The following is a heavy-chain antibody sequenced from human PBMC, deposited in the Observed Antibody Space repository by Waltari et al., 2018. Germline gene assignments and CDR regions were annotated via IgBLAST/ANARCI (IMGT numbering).Heavy chain of an antibody. CDR2: ISGIAGST. Sequence: EVQLSESGGGLVQPGGSLGLSGAAVGFNLSSLSLSWVRQAPGKGLEWVSTISGIAGSTYYADSVNGRFTISRDISKNTLFLQMNSLRAEDTALYSCAKDQYTSSRRGFDSWGQGTLVTVSS. J-gene: IGHJ4*02. CDR3: AKDQYTSSRRGFDS. D-gene: IGHD3-10*01. V-gene: IGHV3-23*01. CDR1: GFNLSSLS.